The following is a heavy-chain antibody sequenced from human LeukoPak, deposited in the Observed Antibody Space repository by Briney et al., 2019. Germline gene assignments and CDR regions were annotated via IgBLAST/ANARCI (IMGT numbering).Heavy chain of an antibody. CDR1: GASINNYY. V-gene: IGHV4-59*01. CDR3: TRVVNGGHFDY. D-gene: IGHD2-8*01. J-gene: IGHJ4*02. CDR2: VYHTGAS. Sequence: PSETLSLTCSVSGASINNYYWTRIRQPPGKGLEWIGYVYHTGASGYHPSLKSRVAMSLDTSKNQASLNLRSVTAADTAVYFCTRVVNGGHFDYWGQGTLVTVSS.